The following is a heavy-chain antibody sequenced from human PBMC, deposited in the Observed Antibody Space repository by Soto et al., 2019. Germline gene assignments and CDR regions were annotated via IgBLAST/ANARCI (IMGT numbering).Heavy chain of an antibody. J-gene: IGHJ6*02. V-gene: IGHV1-58*02. CDR2: IVVYSGQT. CDR3: SSDRPDTAIGWCV. Sequence: QMQLVQSGPEVKKPGTSVKVSCRASGFDFISSGIQWVRQARGQGLEWIGWIVVYSGQTHYEQKFQDRVTITRDTSTGTAYIEMTSLSSEDTAVYYCSSDRPDTAIGWCVWGQGTTVTVSS. D-gene: IGHD2-8*02. CDR1: GFDFISSG.